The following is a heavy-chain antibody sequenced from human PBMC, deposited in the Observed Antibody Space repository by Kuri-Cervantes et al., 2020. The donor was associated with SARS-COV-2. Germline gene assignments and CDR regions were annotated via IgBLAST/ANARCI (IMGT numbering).Heavy chain of an antibody. V-gene: IGHV3-30*07. J-gene: IGHJ3*02. CDR1: GFTFSSYA. D-gene: IGHD1-26*01. CDR2: IWYDGSNK. CDR3: ARCGQFDI. Sequence: GESLKIPCAASGFTFSSYAMHWVRQAPGKGLEWVAVIWYDGSNKYYADSVKGRFTISRDNSKNTLYLQMNSLRAEDTAVYYCARCGQFDIWGQGTMVTVSS.